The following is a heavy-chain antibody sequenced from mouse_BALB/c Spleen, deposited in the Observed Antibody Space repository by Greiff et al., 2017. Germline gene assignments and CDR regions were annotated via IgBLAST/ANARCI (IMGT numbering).Heavy chain of an antibody. CDR2: ICSGGST. CDR3: AREAYYGYFDY. J-gene: IGHJ2*01. Sequence: EVMLVESGGGLVKPGGSLTLSCSASGFTFSSYAMSWVRQTPETRLEWVASICSGGSTYYPDSVKGRFPISRDTARNILYLQMSSLRSEDTALYYCAREAYYGYFDYWGQGTTLTVSS. CDR1: GFTFSSYA. V-gene: IGHV5-6-5*01. D-gene: IGHD1-1*01.